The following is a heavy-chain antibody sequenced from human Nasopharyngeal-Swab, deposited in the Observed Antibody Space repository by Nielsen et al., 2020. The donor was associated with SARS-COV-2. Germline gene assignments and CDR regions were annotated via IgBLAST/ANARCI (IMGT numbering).Heavy chain of an antibody. J-gene: IGHJ4*02. CDR3: ARGHNTYCGGDCYSLAPDY. V-gene: IGHV3-30*03. CDR2: ISYDESNK. Sequence: GESLKISCAASGFTFSSYGMHWVRQAPGKGLEWVAVISYDESNKYYADSVKGRFTISRDNSKNTLYLQMNSLRAEDTAVYYCARGHNTYCGGDCYSLAPDYWGQGTLVTVSS. CDR1: GFTFSSYG. D-gene: IGHD2-21*02.